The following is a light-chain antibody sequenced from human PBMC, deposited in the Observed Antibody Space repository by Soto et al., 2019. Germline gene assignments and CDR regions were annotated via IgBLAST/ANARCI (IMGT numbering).Light chain of an antibody. Sequence: DIQMTQSPATLSASVGDRVTITCRASQNIRSWLAWYQQKPGKVPNLLIWDTSKLHSGVPSRFSGSGSGTEFTLTIGSLQRDDFATYWCQQYDEYPLTFGGWTKVELK. CDR2: DTS. J-gene: IGKJ4*01. CDR1: QNIRSW. CDR3: QQYDEYPLT. V-gene: IGKV1-5*01.